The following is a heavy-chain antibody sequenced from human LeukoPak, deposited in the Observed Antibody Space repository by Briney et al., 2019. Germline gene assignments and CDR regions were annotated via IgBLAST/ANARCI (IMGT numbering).Heavy chain of an antibody. Sequence: SETLSLTCTVSGGSISSSSYYWGWIRQPPGKGLEWIGSIYYSGSTYYSPSLKSRVTISVDTSKNQFSLKLSSVTAADTAVYYCARQGRGKYYDTGVYWGQGTLVTVSS. CDR1: GGSISSSSYY. J-gene: IGHJ4*02. V-gene: IGHV4-39*01. CDR3: ARQGRGKYYDTGVY. D-gene: IGHD3-22*01. CDR2: IYYSGST.